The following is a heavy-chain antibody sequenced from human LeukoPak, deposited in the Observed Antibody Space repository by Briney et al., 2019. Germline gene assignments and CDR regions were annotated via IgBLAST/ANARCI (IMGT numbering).Heavy chain of an antibody. CDR2: ISWDGGST. V-gene: IGHV3-43D*03. CDR1: GLTFDDYA. J-gene: IGHJ5*02. CDR3: ARDLLWFGDL. D-gene: IGHD3-10*01. Sequence: PGGSLRLSCAASGLTFDDYAMHWVRQAPGKGLEWVSLISWDGGSTYYADSVKGRFTISRDNSKNTLYLQMNSLRAEDTAVYYCARDLLWFGDLWGQGTLVTVSS.